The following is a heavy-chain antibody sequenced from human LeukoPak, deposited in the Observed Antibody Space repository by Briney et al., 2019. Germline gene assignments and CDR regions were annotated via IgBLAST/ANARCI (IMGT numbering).Heavy chain of an antibody. CDR2: ISSSSSTI. V-gene: IGHV3-48*04. CDR1: GFTFSSYS. Sequence: GSLRLSCAASGFTFSSYSMNWVRQAPGKGLEWVSYISSSSSTIYYADSVKGRFTISRDNAKNSLYLQMNSLRAEDTAVYYCAREGGLYGDYGLDYWGQGTLVTVSS. J-gene: IGHJ4*02. CDR3: AREGGLYGDYGLDY. D-gene: IGHD4-17*01.